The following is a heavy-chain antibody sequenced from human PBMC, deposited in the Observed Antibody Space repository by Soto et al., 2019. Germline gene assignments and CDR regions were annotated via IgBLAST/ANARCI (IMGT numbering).Heavy chain of an antibody. V-gene: IGHV6-1*01. CDR1: GDSVSSDITS. D-gene: IGHD3-10*01. CDR3: ARGNALDV. Sequence: QTLSLTCAISGDSVSSDITSWNWIRQSPSRGLEWLGRTYYRSKWFHDYAASVKSRITINPDTSKNQFSLELNSMTPEDTAVYYCARGNALDVWGQGTVVTVSS. J-gene: IGHJ3*01. CDR2: TYYRSKWFH.